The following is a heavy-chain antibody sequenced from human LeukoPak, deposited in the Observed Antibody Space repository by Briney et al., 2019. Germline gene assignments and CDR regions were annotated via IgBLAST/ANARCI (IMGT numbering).Heavy chain of an antibody. CDR3: ARGFDWLSYYFDY. D-gene: IGHD3-9*01. J-gene: IGHJ4*02. V-gene: IGHV1-2*02. Sequence: ASVKVSCKASGCTFTGYYMHWVRQAPGQGLEWMGWINPNSGDTNYAQKFQGRVTMTRDTSISTAYMELSRLRSDDTAVYYCARGFDWLSYYFDYWGQGTLVTVSS. CDR2: INPNSGDT. CDR1: GCTFTGYY.